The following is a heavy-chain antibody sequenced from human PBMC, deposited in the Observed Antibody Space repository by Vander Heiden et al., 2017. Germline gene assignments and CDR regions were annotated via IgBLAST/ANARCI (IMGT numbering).Heavy chain of an antibody. Sequence: EVQLVESGGGLVKPGGSLRLSCAASGFPFSTAWMNWVRQAPGKGLEWVGRIKSKTDGGTTDYAAPVKGRFTISRDDSKNTLYLQMNSLKTEDTAVYYCTTRGYYYAGAFDIWGQGTMVTVSS. CDR1: GFPFSTAW. D-gene: IGHD3-22*01. CDR3: TTRGYYYAGAFDI. CDR2: IKSKTDGGTT. J-gene: IGHJ3*02. V-gene: IGHV3-15*07.